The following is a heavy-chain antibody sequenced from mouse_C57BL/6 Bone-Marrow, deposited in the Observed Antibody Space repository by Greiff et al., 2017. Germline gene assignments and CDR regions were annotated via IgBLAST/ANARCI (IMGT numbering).Heavy chain of an antibody. CDR1: GFTFSSYG. J-gene: IGHJ1*03. D-gene: IGHD1-1*01. CDR2: ISSGGSYT. CDR3: ARRYYYGSSLGYFDF. V-gene: IGHV5-6*02. Sequence: EVKLVESGGDLVKPGGSLKLSCAASGFTFSSYGMSWVRQTPDKRLEWVATISSGGSYTYYPDSVKGRFTISRDNAKHTLYLQMSSLKSEDTAMYYCARRYYYGSSLGYFDFWGTGTTVTVFS.